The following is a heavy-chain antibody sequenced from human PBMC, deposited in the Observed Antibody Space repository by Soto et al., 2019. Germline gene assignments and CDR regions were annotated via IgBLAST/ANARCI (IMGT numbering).Heavy chain of an antibody. CDR2: TSYDGNNE. CDR3: AKDKGVFNWATSYFDY. Sequence: GGSLRLSCAASGFTFSNYAMHWVRQAPGKGLEWVALTSYDGNNEYYTDSVKGRFTISRDNSKNTLFLQMDSPRPEDTAVYYCAKDKGVFNWATSYFDYWGQGALVTVSS. J-gene: IGHJ4*02. D-gene: IGHD1-1*01. V-gene: IGHV3-30*18. CDR1: GFTFSNYA.